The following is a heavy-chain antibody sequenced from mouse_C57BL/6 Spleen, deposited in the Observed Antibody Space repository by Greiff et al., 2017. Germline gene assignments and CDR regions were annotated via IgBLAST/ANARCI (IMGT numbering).Heavy chain of an antibody. Sequence: QVQLQQPGAELVKPGASVKLSCKASGYTFTSYWMHWVKQRPGKGLEWIGMIHPNSGSTNYNEKFKSKATLTVDKSSSTAYMQLSSLTSVDSAVYYGARPTVVAPYAMDYWGQGTSVTVSS. CDR3: ARPTVVAPYAMDY. CDR2: IHPNSGST. CDR1: GYTFTSYW. J-gene: IGHJ4*01. V-gene: IGHV1-64*01. D-gene: IGHD1-1*01.